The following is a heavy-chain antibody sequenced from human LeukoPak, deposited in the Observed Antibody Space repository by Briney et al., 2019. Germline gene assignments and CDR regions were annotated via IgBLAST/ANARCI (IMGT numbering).Heavy chain of an antibody. CDR2: ISAYNGNT. CDR3: VRGSTTTGMAEY. J-gene: IGHJ4*02. D-gene: IGHD1-1*01. Sequence: GASEKVSCKASGYTFIRYSISWVRQAPGQGLVWVGWISAYNGNTNYEQKLQGRVNKTTDTSTSTAYMELRSVRSDDTAVYFCVRGSTTTGMAEYWGQGTLVTVSS. CDR1: GYTFIRYS. V-gene: IGHV1-18*01.